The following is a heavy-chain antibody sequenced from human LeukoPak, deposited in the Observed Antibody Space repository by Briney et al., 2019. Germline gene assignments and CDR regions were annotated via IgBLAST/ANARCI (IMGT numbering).Heavy chain of an antibody. Sequence: QAGGSLRLSCAASGFTFTEYWMTWVRQAPGKGLEWVAVISYDGSNKYYADSVKGRFTISRDNSKNTLYLQMNSLRAEDTAVYYCARQILIGGSYQYGLDYWGQGTLVTVSS. V-gene: IGHV3-30-3*01. CDR2: ISYDGSNK. J-gene: IGHJ4*02. D-gene: IGHD1-26*01. CDR3: ARQILIGGSYQYGLDY. CDR1: GFTFTEYW.